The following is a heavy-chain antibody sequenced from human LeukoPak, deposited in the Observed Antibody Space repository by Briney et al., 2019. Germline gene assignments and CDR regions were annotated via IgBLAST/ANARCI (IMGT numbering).Heavy chain of an antibody. CDR1: GSTFSSYG. Sequence: GGSLRLSCAASGSTFSSYGMHWVRQAPGKGLEWVAFIRYDGSNKYYADSVKGRFTISRDNSKNTLYLQMNSLRAEDTAVYYCAKDEGVTQGYWGQGTLVTVSS. CDR3: AKDEGVTQGY. CDR2: IRYDGSNK. D-gene: IGHD2-21*02. J-gene: IGHJ4*02. V-gene: IGHV3-30*02.